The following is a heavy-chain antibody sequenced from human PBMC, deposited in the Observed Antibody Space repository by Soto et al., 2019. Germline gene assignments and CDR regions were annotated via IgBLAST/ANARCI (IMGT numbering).Heavy chain of an antibody. CDR3: ARGPRKASIAARPNCCDP. V-gene: IGHV1-18*04. D-gene: IGHD6-6*01. CDR1: CYTIISIW. J-gene: IGHJ5*02. CDR2: ISAYNGNT. Sequence: ASVKDFCKASCYTIISIWIIGVRQTTGQGLEWMGWISAYNGNTNYAQKLQGRVTMTTDTSTSTAYMELRSLRSEDTAVYYCARGPRKASIAARPNCCDPWGQGTLVTVSS.